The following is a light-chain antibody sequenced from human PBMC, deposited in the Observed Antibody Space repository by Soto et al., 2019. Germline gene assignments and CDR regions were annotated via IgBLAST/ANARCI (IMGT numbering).Light chain of an antibody. CDR3: QQFETYTRT. J-gene: IGKJ1*01. CDR1: QSISSW. CDR2: KAS. V-gene: IGKV1-5*03. Sequence: DIQMTQSPSTPSASVGDRVTISCRASQSISSWLAWYQQKPGKAPKLLIYKASSLESGVPSRFSGSGSRTEFTLTISGLQPDDFATYYCQQFETYTRTFGQGTKVEIK.